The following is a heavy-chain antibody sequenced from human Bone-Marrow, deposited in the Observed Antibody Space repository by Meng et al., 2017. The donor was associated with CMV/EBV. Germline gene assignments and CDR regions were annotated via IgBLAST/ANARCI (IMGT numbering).Heavy chain of an antibody. CDR3: AKERERGADYEFWSGYEMDV. D-gene: IGHD3-3*01. V-gene: IGHV3-30*04. CDR1: GFTFSSYA. Sequence: GESLKISCAASGFTFSSYAMHWVRQAPGKGLEWVAVISYDGSNNYYADSVKGRFTISRDNSKNTLYLQMNSLRAKDTAVDYCAKERERGADYEFWSGYEMDVWGQGTTVTVSS. CDR2: ISYDGSNN. J-gene: IGHJ6*02.